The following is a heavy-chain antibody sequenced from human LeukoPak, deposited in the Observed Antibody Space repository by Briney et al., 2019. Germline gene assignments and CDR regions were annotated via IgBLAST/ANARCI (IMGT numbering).Heavy chain of an antibody. CDR3: ARGGAGYVIGY. CDR1: GFTFSDYY. Sequence: GGSLRLSCAASGFTFSDYYMSWIRQAPGKGLEWISFISSSSSYTNYADSVKGRFTISRDNTKNSLYLQMNNLRAEDTAVYYCARGGAGYVIGYWGQGTLVTVSS. V-gene: IGHV3-11*06. J-gene: IGHJ4*02. CDR2: ISSSSSYT. D-gene: IGHD5-12*01.